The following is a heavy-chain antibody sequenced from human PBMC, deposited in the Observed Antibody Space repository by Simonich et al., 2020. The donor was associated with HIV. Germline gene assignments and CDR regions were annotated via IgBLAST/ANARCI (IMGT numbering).Heavy chain of an antibody. Sequence: QVQLQQWGAGLLKPSETLSLTCAVYGGSFSGYYWSWIRKPPGKGLEWIGEINNRGNTNYNPSPKSRVTISVDTSKNQFSLKLSSVTAADTAVYYCAREFVYYGSGLSPSWFDPWGQGTLVTVSS. CDR1: GGSFSGYY. CDR3: AREFVYYGSGLSPSWFDP. V-gene: IGHV4-34*01. CDR2: INNRGNT. J-gene: IGHJ5*02. D-gene: IGHD3-10*01.